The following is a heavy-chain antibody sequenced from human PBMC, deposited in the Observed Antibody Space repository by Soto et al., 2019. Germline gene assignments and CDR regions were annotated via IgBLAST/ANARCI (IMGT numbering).Heavy chain of an antibody. CDR1: GFTFSSYG. CDR2: IWYDGSNK. D-gene: IGHD2-15*01. CDR3: ARDGYCSGGSCYSVPVFDY. Sequence: QVQLVESGGGVVQPGRSLRLSCAASGFTFSSYGMHWVRQAPGKGLEWVAVIWYDGSNKYYADSVKGRFTISRDNSKXXVXLKMNRLRAEDTAVYYCARDGYCSGGSCYSVPVFDYWGQGTLVTVSS. J-gene: IGHJ4*02. V-gene: IGHV3-33*01.